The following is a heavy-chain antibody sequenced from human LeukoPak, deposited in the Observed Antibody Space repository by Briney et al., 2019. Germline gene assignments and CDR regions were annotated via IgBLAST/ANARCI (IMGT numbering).Heavy chain of an antibody. D-gene: IGHD3-3*01. Sequence: PSETLSLTCTVSGGSISSYFWSWIRQPAGKGLEGIGRIYTSGSTNYNTSLKSRVTMSVDTSKNQLSLKLSSVTAADTAVYYCARATTYYDFWSGCCYYYYYMDVWGKGTTVTVSS. J-gene: IGHJ6*03. CDR1: GGSISSYF. CDR2: IYTSGST. CDR3: ARATTYYDFWSGCCYYYYYMDV. V-gene: IGHV4-4*07.